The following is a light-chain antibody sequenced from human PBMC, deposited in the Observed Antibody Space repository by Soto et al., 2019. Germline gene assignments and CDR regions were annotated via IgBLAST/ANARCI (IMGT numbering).Light chain of an antibody. Sequence: QSVLTQPASVSGSPGQSITISCTGTTSDVGGSDYVSWYQQHPDKAPKLIIYGVSDRPSGVPDRFSGSKSGNTASLTISGLQAEDEADYYCCSYAGTYTLWVFGGGTKVTVL. V-gene: IGLV2-14*01. CDR1: TSDVGGSDY. CDR3: CSYAGTYTLWV. J-gene: IGLJ3*02. CDR2: GVS.